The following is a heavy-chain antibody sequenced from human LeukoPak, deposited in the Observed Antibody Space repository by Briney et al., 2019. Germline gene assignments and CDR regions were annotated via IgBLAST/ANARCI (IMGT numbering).Heavy chain of an antibody. CDR1: GGSISSGGYY. D-gene: IGHD3-10*01. V-gene: IGHV4-31*03. J-gene: IGHJ4*02. CDR2: IYYSGSA. Sequence: TLSLTCTVSGGSISSGGYYWSWIRQHPGKGLEWIGYIYYSGSAYYNPSLKSRVTISVDTSKNQFSLKLSSVTAADTAVYYCARSGPYYGSGSCFDYWGQGTLVTVSS. CDR3: ARSGPYYGSGSCFDY.